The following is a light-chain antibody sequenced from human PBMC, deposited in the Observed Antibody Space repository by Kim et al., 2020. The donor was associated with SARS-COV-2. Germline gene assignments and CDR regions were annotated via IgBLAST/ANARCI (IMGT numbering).Light chain of an antibody. CDR2: GKD. V-gene: IGLV3-19*01. Sequence: ALGPTVRITGQGDCLERYYASWDQQKPGQAPVLVIYGKDSRPSGIPARFSGPRSGDTASLIITGAQAEDEADYYCNSRDSTGEHVVFGGGTQLTVL. CDR1: CLERYY. J-gene: IGLJ2*01. CDR3: NSRDSTGEHVV.